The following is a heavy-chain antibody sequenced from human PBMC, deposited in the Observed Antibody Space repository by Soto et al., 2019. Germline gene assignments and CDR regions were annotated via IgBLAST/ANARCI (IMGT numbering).Heavy chain of an antibody. CDR3: VRARGGVQD. J-gene: IGHJ1*01. V-gene: IGHV4-34*12. D-gene: IGHD3-10*01. Sequence: QVQLQQWGAGLLKPSETLSLTCAVYGGSFSGYYCSWVRQPPGKGLEWIGELIDSGSTNYNASLKSRVSISVDTSKNQFSLKLNSVTAADTAVYYCVRARGGVQDWGQGTLVTVSS. CDR1: GGSFSGYY. CDR2: LIDSGST.